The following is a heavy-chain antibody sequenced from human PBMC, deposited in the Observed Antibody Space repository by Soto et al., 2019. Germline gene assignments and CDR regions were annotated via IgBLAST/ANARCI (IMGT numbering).Heavy chain of an antibody. Sequence: WGSLRLSCAASGFTFSSYAMSWVRQAPGKGLEWVSAISGSGGSTYYADSVKGRFTISRDNSKNTLYLQMNSLRAEDTAVYYGAKATLWVDILTGYLVDYWGQGTLVTVSS. CDR1: GFTFSSYA. J-gene: IGHJ4*02. D-gene: IGHD3-9*01. CDR3: AKATLWVDILTGYLVDY. CDR2: ISGSGGST. V-gene: IGHV3-23*01.